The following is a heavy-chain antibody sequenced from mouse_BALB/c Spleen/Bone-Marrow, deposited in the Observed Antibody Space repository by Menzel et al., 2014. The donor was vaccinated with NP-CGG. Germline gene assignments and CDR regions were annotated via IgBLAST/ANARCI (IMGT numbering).Heavy chain of an antibody. V-gene: IGHV1S29*02. CDR1: GYTFTDYN. D-gene: IGHD4-1*01. Sequence: EAQLQQLGPELVKPGASGKISCKASGYTFTDYNMHWVEQSHGKSLEWIGYIYPYNGGTGYNQKFKSKATLTVDNSSSTTYMELRSLASEDPAVYYCARLGRAYWGQCTPLPVSS. J-gene: IGHJ2*01. CDR3: ARLGRAY. CDR2: IYPYNGGT.